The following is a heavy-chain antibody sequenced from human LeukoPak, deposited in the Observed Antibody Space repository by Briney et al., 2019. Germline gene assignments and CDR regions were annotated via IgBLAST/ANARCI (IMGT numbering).Heavy chain of an antibody. V-gene: IGHV4-30-4*08. Sequence: SETLPLTCTVSGDSISSADYYWSWIRQPPGKGLEWIGYIYYSGSTYYNPSPKSRVIISADTSKNQFSLKLSSVTAADTAVYYCARVKYSGSYYGVDHWGQGTLVTVSS. CDR3: ARVKYSGSYYGVDH. CDR1: GDSISSADYY. CDR2: IYYSGST. D-gene: IGHD1-26*01. J-gene: IGHJ4*02.